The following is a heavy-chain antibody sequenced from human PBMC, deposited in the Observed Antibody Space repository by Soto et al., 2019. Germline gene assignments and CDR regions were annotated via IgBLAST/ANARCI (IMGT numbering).Heavy chain of an antibody. J-gene: IGHJ5*02. D-gene: IGHD1-26*01. CDR3: ARAGGLSRDWANWFDP. V-gene: IGHV1-2*04. Sequence: ASVKVSCKASGYTFTGYYMHWVRQAPGQGLEWMGWINPNSGGTNYAQKFQGWVTMTRDTSISTAYMELSRLRSDDTAVYYCARAGGLSRDWANWFDPWGQGTLVTVSS. CDR1: GYTFTGYY. CDR2: INPNSGGT.